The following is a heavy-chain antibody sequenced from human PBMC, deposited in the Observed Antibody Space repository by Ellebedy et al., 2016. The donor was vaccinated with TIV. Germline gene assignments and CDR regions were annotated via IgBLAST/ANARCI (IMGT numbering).Heavy chain of an antibody. J-gene: IGHJ4*02. CDR3: ASYSSRIRNFEY. CDR1: NDSMISYY. CDR2: IYYTWST. Sequence: MPGGSLRLSCSVSNDSMISYYWSWIRQSPGKGLEWIGYIYYTWSTNIHPSLKSRVTMSIDTSNNRFPLNLKSVTAADTAVYYCASYSSRIRNFEYWGQGTLVTISS. V-gene: IGHV4-59*01. D-gene: IGHD4-11*01.